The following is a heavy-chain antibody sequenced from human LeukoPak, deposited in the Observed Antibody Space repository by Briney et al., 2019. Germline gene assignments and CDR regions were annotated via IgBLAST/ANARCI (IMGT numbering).Heavy chain of an antibody. Sequence: GGSLRLSCAASGFTFSDYYMSWIRQAPGKGLEWISYISSSGSTIYYADSVKGRFTISRDNSKNTLYLQMNSLRAEDTAVYYCARRAGAYSHPYDYWGQGTLVTVSS. CDR2: ISSSGSTI. CDR3: ARRAGAYSHPYDY. V-gene: IGHV3-11*01. J-gene: IGHJ4*02. D-gene: IGHD4/OR15-4a*01. CDR1: GFTFSDYY.